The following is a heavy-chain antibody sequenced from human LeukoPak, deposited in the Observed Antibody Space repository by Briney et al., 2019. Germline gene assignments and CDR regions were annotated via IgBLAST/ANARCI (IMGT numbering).Heavy chain of an antibody. CDR3: AREGPLQYYDILTGYPDAFDI. D-gene: IGHD3-9*01. V-gene: IGHV3-48*02. CDR2: ISSSSSTI. CDR1: GFTFSSYS. Sequence: GGSLRLSCAASGFTFSSYSMNWVRQAPGKGLEWVSYISSSSSTIYYADSVKGRFTISRDNAKNSLYLQMNSLRDEDTAVYYCAREGPLQYYDILTGYPDAFDIWGQGTMVTVSS. J-gene: IGHJ3*02.